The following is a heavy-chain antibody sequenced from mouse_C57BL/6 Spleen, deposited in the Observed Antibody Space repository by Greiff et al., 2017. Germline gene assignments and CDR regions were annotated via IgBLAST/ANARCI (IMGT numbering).Heavy chain of an antibody. CDR3: ARRRNYYGSAMDY. V-gene: IGHV3-6*01. Sequence: ESGPGLVKPSQSLSLTCSVTGYSITSGYYWNWIRQFPGNKLEWMGYISYDGSNNYNPSLKNRNSITRDTSKNQFLLKLNSVTTEDTATYYCARRRNYYGSAMDYWGQGTSVTVSA. CDR1: GYSITSGYY. D-gene: IGHD1-1*01. CDR2: ISYDGSN. J-gene: IGHJ4*01.